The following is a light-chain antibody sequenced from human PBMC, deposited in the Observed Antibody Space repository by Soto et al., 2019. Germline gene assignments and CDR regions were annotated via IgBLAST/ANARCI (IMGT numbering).Light chain of an antibody. J-gene: IGKJ2*01. Sequence: EIVLTQSPGTLSLSPGERATLSCRASQSVNSNYLAWYQQKPGQAPRLLIYGASSRATGVPNRCSSSGSGTDFTLTISSLEPEDFAVYYCHQYGLSPRHPFGQGTKLEIK. CDR3: HQYGLSPRHP. CDR1: QSVNSNY. CDR2: GAS. V-gene: IGKV3-20*01.